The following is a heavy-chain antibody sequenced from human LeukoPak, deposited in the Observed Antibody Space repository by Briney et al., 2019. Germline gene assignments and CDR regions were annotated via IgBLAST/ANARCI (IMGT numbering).Heavy chain of an antibody. J-gene: IGHJ6*02. Sequence: GASVKVSCKASGGTFSSYAISWVRQAPGQGLEWMGRIIPILGIANYAQKFQGRVTITADKSTSTAYMELSSLRSEDTAVYYCAREGYRRFSYYYGMDVWGQGTTVTVSS. CDR3: AREGYRRFSYYYGMDV. CDR1: GGTFSSYA. D-gene: IGHD2-2*02. V-gene: IGHV1-69*04. CDR2: IIPILGIA.